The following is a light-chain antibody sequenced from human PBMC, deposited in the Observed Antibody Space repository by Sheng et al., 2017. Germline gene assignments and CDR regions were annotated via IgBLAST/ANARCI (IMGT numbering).Light chain of an antibody. CDR1: QSVSTY. V-gene: IGKV3-15*01. Sequence: EIVMTQSPGTLSVSPGERATLSCRASQSVSTYLAWYQQKPGQAPRLLIYGASTRATGIPARFSGSGSGTDFTLTISRLEPEDFAVYYCQQYGSFPQTFGQGTKLQIK. J-gene: IGKJ2*01. CDR2: GAS. CDR3: QQYGSFPQT.